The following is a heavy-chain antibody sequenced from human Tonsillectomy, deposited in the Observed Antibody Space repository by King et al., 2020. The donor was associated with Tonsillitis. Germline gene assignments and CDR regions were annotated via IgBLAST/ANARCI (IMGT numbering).Heavy chain of an antibody. CDR3: AKEDCSVDSCYSSFDY. J-gene: IGHJ4*02. CDR2: ISGRGPGT. Sequence: VQLVESGGGLVQPGGSLRLSCAASGFTFSNYAMNWVRQAPGKGLEWVSGISGRGPGTYYADSVKGRFTISRHNSKKALYLQMNSLRAEDTAIYYCAKEDCSVDSCYSSFDYWGQGTPVTVSS. V-gene: IGHV3-23*04. CDR1: GFTFSNYA. D-gene: IGHD2-15*01.